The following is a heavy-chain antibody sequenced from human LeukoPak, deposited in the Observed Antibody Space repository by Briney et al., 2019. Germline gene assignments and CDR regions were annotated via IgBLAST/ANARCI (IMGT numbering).Heavy chain of an antibody. D-gene: IGHD6-13*01. V-gene: IGHV1-2*02. CDR2: INPNSGGT. CDR3: ARVPAYSSSWYDV. Sequence: ASVKVSCKASGYTFTGYYMHWVRQAPGQELEWMGGINPNSGGTNYAQKFQGRVTMTRDTSISTAYMELSRLRSDDTAVYYCARVPAYSSSWYDVWGKGTTVTVSS. CDR1: GYTFTGYY. J-gene: IGHJ6*04.